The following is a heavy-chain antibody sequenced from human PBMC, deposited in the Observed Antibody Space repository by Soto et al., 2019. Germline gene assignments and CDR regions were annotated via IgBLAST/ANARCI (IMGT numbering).Heavy chain of an antibody. CDR3: ARDLGNIVATTRDAFDI. J-gene: IGHJ3*02. D-gene: IGHD5-12*01. CDR2: IYSGGST. Sequence: GGSLRLSCAASGFTVSSNYMSWVRQAPGKGLEWVSVIYSGGSTYYADSVKGRFTISRDNSKNTLYLQMNSLRAEDTAVYYCARDLGNIVATTRDAFDIWGQGTMVTVSS. CDR1: GFTVSSNY. V-gene: IGHV3-66*01.